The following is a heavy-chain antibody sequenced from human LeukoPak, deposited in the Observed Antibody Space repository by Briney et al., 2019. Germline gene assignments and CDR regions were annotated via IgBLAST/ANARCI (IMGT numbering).Heavy chain of an antibody. V-gene: IGHV4-59*12. D-gene: IGHD5-18*01. CDR1: GGSISSYY. CDR2: IYYSGST. Sequence: SETLSLTCTVSGGSISSYYWSWIRQPPGKGLEWIGYIYYSGSTNYNPSLKSRVTISVDTSKNQFSLKLSSVTAADTAVYYCARGEADTAMVMYYWGQGILVTVSS. CDR3: ARGEADTAMVMYY. J-gene: IGHJ4*02.